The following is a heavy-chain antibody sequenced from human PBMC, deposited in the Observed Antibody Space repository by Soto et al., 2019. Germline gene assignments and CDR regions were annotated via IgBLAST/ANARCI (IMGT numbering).Heavy chain of an antibody. CDR3: ARDGTLYDSSAYYYLY. D-gene: IGHD3-22*01. Sequence: QVQLVQSGAEVKKPGSSVKVSCKASGGTFSNYGVNWVRQAPGQGLEWMGGIIPILGTAKYAQKFQGRVTITADDSTRTAYIELSSLRSEDTAVYYCARDGTLYDSSAYYYLYWGQGTLVTVSS. V-gene: IGHV1-69*01. CDR1: GGTFSNYG. CDR2: IIPILGTA. J-gene: IGHJ4*02.